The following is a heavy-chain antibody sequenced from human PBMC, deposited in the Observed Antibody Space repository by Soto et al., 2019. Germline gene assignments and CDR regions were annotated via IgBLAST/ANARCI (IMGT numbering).Heavy chain of an antibody. Sequence: PGGSLRLSCAFSGFTVVSSYMSWVRQAPRKGLEWVSVIYSGGSTYYTDSVRGRFTISRDNSKNTLYLQMNSLRAEDTALYYCARDMWEVTGILHASWGQGTLVTVSS. J-gene: IGHJ5*02. D-gene: IGHD3-10*01. CDR2: IYSGGST. CDR3: ARDMWEVTGILHAS. V-gene: IGHV3-53*01. CDR1: GFTVVSSY.